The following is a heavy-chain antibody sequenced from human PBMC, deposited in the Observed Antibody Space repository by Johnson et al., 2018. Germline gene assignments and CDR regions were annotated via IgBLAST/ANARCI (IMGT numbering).Heavy chain of an antibody. V-gene: IGHV4-59*01. CDR3: ARESGDRSRVGVFDI. D-gene: IGHD3-10*01. Sequence: QVQLQESGPGLVKPSDTLPLSCIVSGGSINSYYWSWIRQPPGKGLAWIGYISYSGSPTYNSALKSRVTIPIDKSKNQFALRLNSVTVAGTAVDYWARESGDRSRVGVFDIWGQGTMVTVSS. CDR1: GGSINSYY. CDR2: ISYSGSP. J-gene: IGHJ3*02.